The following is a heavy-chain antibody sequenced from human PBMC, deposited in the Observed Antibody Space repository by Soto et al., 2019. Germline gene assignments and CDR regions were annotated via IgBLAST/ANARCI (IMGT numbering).Heavy chain of an antibody. V-gene: IGHV1-8*01. Sequence: ASVKVSCKASGYTFTSYDINWVRQATGQGLEWMGWMNPNSGNTGYAQKFQGRVTMTRNTSISTAYMELSSLRSEDTAVYYCASAPGRFFGVVIFKTDYYYYGMDVWGQGTTVTVSS. D-gene: IGHD3-3*01. CDR2: MNPNSGNT. J-gene: IGHJ6*02. CDR1: GYTFTSYD. CDR3: ASAPGRFFGVVIFKTDYYYYGMDV.